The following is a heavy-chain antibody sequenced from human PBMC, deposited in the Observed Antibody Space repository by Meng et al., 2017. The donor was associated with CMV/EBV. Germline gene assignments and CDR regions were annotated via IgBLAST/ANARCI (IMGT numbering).Heavy chain of an antibody. V-gene: IGHV4-59*01. CDR3: ARCYYDFWSGYYYAGGMDV. CDR1: GGSISSYY. J-gene: IGHJ6*02. Sequence: ESLRLSCTVSGGSISSYYWSWIRQPPGKGLEWIGYIYYSGSTNYNPSLKSRVTISVDTSKNQFSLKLSSVTAADTAVYYCARCYYDFWSGYYYAGGMDVWGQGTTVTVSS. CDR2: IYYSGST. D-gene: IGHD3-3*01.